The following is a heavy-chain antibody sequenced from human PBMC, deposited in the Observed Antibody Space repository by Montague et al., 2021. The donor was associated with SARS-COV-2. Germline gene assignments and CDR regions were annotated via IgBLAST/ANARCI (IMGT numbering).Heavy chain of an antibody. J-gene: IGHJ3*01. Sequence: SVKVSCKASGYTLNAVPINWVRQAPGEGLEWMGSFVPEVGAAVYTQKFQGRVTMTGDPSTETAYLELSNLMSDDTAVYYCATDSIVGVVNYAFAFWGQGTMVTVSS. CDR2: FVPEVGAA. CDR1: GYTLNAVP. D-gene: IGHD3-3*02. CDR3: ATDSIVGVVNYAFAF. V-gene: IGHV1-24*01.